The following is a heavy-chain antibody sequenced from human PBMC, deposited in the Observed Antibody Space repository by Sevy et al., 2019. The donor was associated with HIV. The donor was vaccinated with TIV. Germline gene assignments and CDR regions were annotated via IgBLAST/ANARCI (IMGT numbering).Heavy chain of an antibody. V-gene: IGHV3-7*01. CDR2: IKEDGSEK. J-gene: IGHJ5*02. D-gene: IGHD2-15*01. CDR3: ARDRDCSGGRCYSGWFDP. Sequence: GGSLRLSCAASGFTFSDYWMTWVRQAPGKGLEWVANIKEDGSEKYYVDSVKGRFTVSRDNAKNSLYLQRNGLRVEDTAVFYCARDRDCSGGRCYSGWFDPWGQGTLVTVSS. CDR1: GFTFSDYW.